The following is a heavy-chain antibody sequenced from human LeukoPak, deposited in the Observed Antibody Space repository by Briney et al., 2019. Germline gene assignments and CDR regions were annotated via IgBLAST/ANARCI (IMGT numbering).Heavy chain of an antibody. Sequence: SGGSLRLSCAASGFTFSSYWMHWVRQAPGRGPVWVSRINSDGKSTDYADYVKGRFTISRDNAKNTLYLEMNKLRADDTAVYYCARSRGSYFDSWGQGTLVSVSS. CDR3: ARSRGSYFDS. V-gene: IGHV3-74*01. J-gene: IGHJ4*02. D-gene: IGHD3-16*01. CDR2: INSDGKST. CDR1: GFTFSSYW.